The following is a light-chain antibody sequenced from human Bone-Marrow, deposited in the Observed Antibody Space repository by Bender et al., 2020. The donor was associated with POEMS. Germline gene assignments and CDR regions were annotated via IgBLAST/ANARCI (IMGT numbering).Light chain of an antibody. CDR1: SSNTGSGYD. CDR3: CSYAGSSVL. V-gene: IGLV1-40*01. J-gene: IGLJ2*01. Sequence: QSVLTQPPSVSGAPGQRVTISCTGSSSNTGSGYDVHWYQQLPGRAPTLLISGNTNRPSGVPDRFSGSKSGSSASLAITGLQAEDEADYYCCSYAGSSVLFGGGTKLTVL. CDR2: GNT.